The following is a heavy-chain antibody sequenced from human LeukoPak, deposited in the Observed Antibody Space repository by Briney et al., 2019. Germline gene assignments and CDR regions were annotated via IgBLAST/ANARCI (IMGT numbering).Heavy chain of an antibody. CDR2: ISSSSSYI. CDR3: ARERSPYDILTGYYFDY. J-gene: IGHJ4*02. CDR1: GFTFSVYS. D-gene: IGHD3-9*01. V-gene: IGHV3-21*01. Sequence: PGGSLRLSCAASGFTFSVYSMNWVRQAPGKGLEWVSYISSSSSYIYYADSVKGRFTISRDNAKNSLYLQMNSLRAEDTAVYYCARERSPYDILTGYYFDYWGQGTLVTVSS.